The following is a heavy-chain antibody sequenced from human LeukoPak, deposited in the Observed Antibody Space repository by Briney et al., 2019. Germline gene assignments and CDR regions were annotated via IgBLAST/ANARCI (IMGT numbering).Heavy chain of an antibody. CDR2: ISGYNGYT. CDR3: ARGQTNRLLWVGELLSNINPFDY. Sequence: ASVKVSCKASGYTFTSYGISWVRQAPGQGLEWMGWISGYNGYTNYEQKFQDRVTMTTDTSTSTAYMELRSLRFDDTAVYYCARGQTNRLLWVGELLSNINPFDYWGQGTLVTVSS. D-gene: IGHD3-10*01. CDR1: GYTFTSYG. J-gene: IGHJ4*02. V-gene: IGHV1-18*01.